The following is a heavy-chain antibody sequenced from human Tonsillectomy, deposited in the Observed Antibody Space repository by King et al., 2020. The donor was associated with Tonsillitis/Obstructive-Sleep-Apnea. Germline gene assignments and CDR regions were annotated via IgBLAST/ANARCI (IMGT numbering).Heavy chain of an antibody. CDR1: GFTFSSYG. CDR3: AKEFYGSGCIDY. D-gene: IGHD3-10*01. J-gene: IGHJ4*02. CDR2: ISYDGSNK. V-gene: IGHV3-30*18. Sequence: VQLVESGGGVVQPGRSLRLSCAASGFTFSSYGMHWVRQAPGKGLEWVAVISYDGSNKYYADSVKGRFTISRDNSKNTLYLKMNSLRAEDTAVYYCAKEFYGSGCIDYWGQGTLVTVSS.